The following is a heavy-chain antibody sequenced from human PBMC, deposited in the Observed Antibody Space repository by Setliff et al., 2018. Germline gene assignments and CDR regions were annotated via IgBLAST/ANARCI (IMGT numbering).Heavy chain of an antibody. CDR3: AREDTAMATYYYGMDV. Sequence: KPSETLSLTCTVSGGSISSHYWSWIRQPPGKGLEWIGSIYYSGSTNYNPSLKSRVTISVDTSKNQFSLKLSSVTAADTAVYYCAREDTAMATYYYGMDVWGQGTTVTVSS. V-gene: IGHV4-59*11. D-gene: IGHD5-18*01. CDR1: GGSISSHY. J-gene: IGHJ6*02. CDR2: IYYSGST.